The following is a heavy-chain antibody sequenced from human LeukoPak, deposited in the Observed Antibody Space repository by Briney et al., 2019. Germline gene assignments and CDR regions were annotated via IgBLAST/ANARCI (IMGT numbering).Heavy chain of an antibody. Sequence: PGGSLRLSCAASGFTVSSNYMSWVRQAPGKGLEWVSSISSSGSYIYYADSVKGRFTISRDNAKNSLYLQMNSLRAEDTAVYYCARVSCSGGSCYESNFDYWGQGTRVTVSS. CDR1: GFTVSSNY. J-gene: IGHJ4*02. CDR2: ISSSGSYI. D-gene: IGHD2-15*01. CDR3: ARVSCSGGSCYESNFDY. V-gene: IGHV3-21*01.